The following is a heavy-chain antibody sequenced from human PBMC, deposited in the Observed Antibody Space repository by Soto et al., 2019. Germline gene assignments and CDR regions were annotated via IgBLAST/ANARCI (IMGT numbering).Heavy chain of an antibody. D-gene: IGHD5-18*01. CDR3: ARHGYSYGGGYFDY. CDR1: EFTVSSSY. J-gene: IGHJ4*02. CDR2: IYSGGSA. Sequence: EVQLVESGGGLVQPGGSLRLSCAASEFTVSSSYKSWVRQAPGKGLEWVSVIYSGGSAYYADSVKGRFTISRDNSKNTLYLQMNSLRAEDTAVYYCARHGYSYGGGYFDYWGQGTLVTVSS. V-gene: IGHV3-66*04.